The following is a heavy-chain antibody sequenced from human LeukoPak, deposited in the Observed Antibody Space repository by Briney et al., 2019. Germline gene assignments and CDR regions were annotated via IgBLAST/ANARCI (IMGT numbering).Heavy chain of an antibody. CDR1: GFTFSSCW. V-gene: IGHV3-7*01. D-gene: IGHD1-14*01. CDR3: ARKTGDR. CDR2: IKQDGSEK. J-gene: IGHJ5*02. Sequence: GGSLRLSCAASGFTFSSCWMSWVRQAPGTGLEWVANIKQDGSEKYYVDSVKGRFTISRDNAENSLYLQMNSLRVEDTAVYYCARKTGDRWGQGTLVIVSS.